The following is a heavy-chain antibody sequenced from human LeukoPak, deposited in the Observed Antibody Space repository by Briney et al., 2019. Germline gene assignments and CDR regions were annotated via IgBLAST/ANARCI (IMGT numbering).Heavy chain of an antibody. Sequence: PGGSLRLSCAASGFTFSSYWMSWVRQAPGKGLEWVANIKQDGSEKYYVDSVKGRFTISRDNAKNSLYLQMNSLRAEDTAVYYCARWVEQWLYYFDYWGQGTLVTVSS. D-gene: IGHD6-19*01. J-gene: IGHJ4*02. V-gene: IGHV3-7*01. CDR3: ARWVEQWLYYFDY. CDR2: IKQDGSEK. CDR1: GFTFSSYW.